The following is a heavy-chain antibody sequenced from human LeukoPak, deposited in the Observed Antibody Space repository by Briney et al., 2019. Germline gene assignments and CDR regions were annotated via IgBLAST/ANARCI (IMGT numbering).Heavy chain of an antibody. D-gene: IGHD2-15*01. CDR2: ISSSGSTI. Sequence: QPGGSLRLSCAASGFTFSSYEMNWVRQAPGKGLEWVSYISSSGSTIYYADSVKGRFTISRDNAKNSLYLQMNSLRAEDTAVYNCARESWLLRNWFDPWGQGTLVTVSS. V-gene: IGHV3-48*03. CDR3: ARESWLLRNWFDP. CDR1: GFTFSSYE. J-gene: IGHJ5*02.